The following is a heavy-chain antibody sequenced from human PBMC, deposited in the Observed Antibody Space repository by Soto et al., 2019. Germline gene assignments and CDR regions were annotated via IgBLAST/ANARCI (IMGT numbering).Heavy chain of an antibody. Sequence: QVQLQQWGAGLLKPSETLSLTCAVYGGSFSGYYWSWIRQPPGKGLEWIGEINHSGSTNYNPSLKSRVTISVDTSKNQFSLKLSSVTAADTAVYYCASYRYLGELFIPGGYFDYWGQGTLVTVSS. D-gene: IGHD3-10*01. J-gene: IGHJ4*02. CDR3: ASYRYLGELFIPGGYFDY. V-gene: IGHV4-34*01. CDR1: GGSFSGYY. CDR2: INHSGST.